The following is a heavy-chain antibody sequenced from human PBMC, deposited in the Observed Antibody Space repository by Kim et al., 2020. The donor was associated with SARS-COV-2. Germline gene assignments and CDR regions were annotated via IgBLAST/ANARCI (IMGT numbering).Heavy chain of an antibody. V-gene: IGHV4-59*01. Sequence: SETLSLTCTVSGGSISSYYWSWIRQPPGKGLEWIGYIYYSGSTSYNPSLKSRVTISIDTSRNHFSLKLSSVTAADTAVYYCARDDIHYDILTGHYYYGM. J-gene: IGHJ6*01. D-gene: IGHD3-9*01. CDR2: IYYSGST. CDR1: GGSISSYY. CDR3: ARDDIHYDILTGHYYYGM.